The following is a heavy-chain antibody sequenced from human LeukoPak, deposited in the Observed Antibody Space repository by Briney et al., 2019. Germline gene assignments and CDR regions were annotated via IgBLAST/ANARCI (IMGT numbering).Heavy chain of an antibody. CDR2: ISYDGSRK. J-gene: IGHJ4*02. CDR3: ARVIPRDGTFYYDSSGFGYYFDD. CDR1: GFTFSTYA. V-gene: IGHV3-30*04. D-gene: IGHD3-22*01. Sequence: GGSLRLSCAASGFTFSTYAMHWVRQAPGKGLEWVALISYDGSRKHFADSVKGRFTISRDNPKNTLYLQMNSLRPEDTAVYYCARVIPRDGTFYYDSSGFGYYFDDWGQGTLVAVSS.